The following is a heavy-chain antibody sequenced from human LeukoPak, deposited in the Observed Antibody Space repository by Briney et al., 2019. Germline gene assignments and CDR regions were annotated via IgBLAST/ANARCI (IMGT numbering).Heavy chain of an antibody. CDR3: ARGAYYYED. D-gene: IGHD3-22*01. CDR1: GLTFSSYA. V-gene: IGHV3-48*01. Sequence: GGSMRLSCAASGLTFSSYAMSWVRQAPGKGLEWVSYISSSSTIYYADSVKGRFTISRDNAKNSLYLQMNSLRAEDTAVYYCARGAYYYEDWGQGTLVTVSS. J-gene: IGHJ4*02. CDR2: ISSSSTI.